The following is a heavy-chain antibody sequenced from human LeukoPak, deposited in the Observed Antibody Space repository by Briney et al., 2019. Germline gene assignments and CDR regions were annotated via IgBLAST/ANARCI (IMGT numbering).Heavy chain of an antibody. CDR3: ARDHAVAGRPWYFDL. D-gene: IGHD6-19*01. V-gene: IGHV4-39*07. Sequence: PSETLSLTCTVSGGSISSSSYYWGWIRQPPGKGLEWIGSIYYSGSTYYNPSLKSRVTISVDTSKNQFSLKLSSVTAADTAVYYCARDHAVAGRPWYFDLWGRGTLVTVSS. J-gene: IGHJ2*01. CDR1: GGSISSSSYY. CDR2: IYYSGST.